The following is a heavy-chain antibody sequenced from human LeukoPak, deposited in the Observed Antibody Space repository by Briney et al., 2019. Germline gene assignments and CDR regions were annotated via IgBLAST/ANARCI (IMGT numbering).Heavy chain of an antibody. CDR1: GFTFDDYA. Sequence: GGSLRLSCAASGFTFDDYAMHWVRQAPGKGLEWVSGISWSSGSIGYADSVKGRFTISRDNAKNSLYLQMNSLRAEDAALYYCAKDRGGIAAALDYWGQGTLVTVSS. D-gene: IGHD6-13*01. CDR3: AKDRGGIAAALDY. CDR2: ISWSSGSI. J-gene: IGHJ4*02. V-gene: IGHV3-9*01.